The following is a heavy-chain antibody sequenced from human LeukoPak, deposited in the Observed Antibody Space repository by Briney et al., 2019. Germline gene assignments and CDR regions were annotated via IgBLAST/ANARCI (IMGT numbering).Heavy chain of an antibody. CDR3: VKCYYGGP. D-gene: IGHD4-23*01. V-gene: IGHV3-64D*06. J-gene: IGHJ5*02. Sequence: GGSLRLSCSASRFIFSRYAMHWVGQAPGKGLEYVSAISSNGGSTYYADSAKGRFTISRDNSKNTLYLQMSSLRAEDTAVYYCVKCYYGGPWGQGTLVTVSS. CDR1: RFIFSRYA. CDR2: ISSNGGST.